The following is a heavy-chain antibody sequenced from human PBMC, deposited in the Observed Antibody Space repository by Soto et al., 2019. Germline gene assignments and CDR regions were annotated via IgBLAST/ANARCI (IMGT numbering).Heavy chain of an antibody. V-gene: IGHV3-21*01. CDR2: ISSSSSYI. CDR1: GSTFRSYA. D-gene: IGHD3-3*01. Sequence: GGSLRLSCAASGSTFRSYAMNWVRQAPGKGLEWVSSISSSSSYIYYADSVKGRFTISRDNAKNSLYLQMNSLRAEDTAVYYCARDRSITIFGVDKLNWFDPWGQGTLVTVSS. J-gene: IGHJ5*02. CDR3: ARDRSITIFGVDKLNWFDP.